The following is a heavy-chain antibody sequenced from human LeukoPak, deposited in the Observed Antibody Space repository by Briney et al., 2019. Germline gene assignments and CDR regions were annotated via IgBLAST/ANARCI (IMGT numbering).Heavy chain of an antibody. J-gene: IGHJ5*02. Sequence: GGSLRLSCAASGFTFSNAWMNWVPQAPGKGGDWVGRIERKTDGGTTGYAAAGEDRITISRDDSKNTLYLQMNSMKTEDTAVYYCVSLSESYYSAYNWFDPWGQGTLVTVSS. CDR1: GFTFSNAW. V-gene: IGHV3-15*04. D-gene: IGHD1-26*01. CDR3: VSLSESYYSAYNWFDP. CDR2: IERKTDGGTT.